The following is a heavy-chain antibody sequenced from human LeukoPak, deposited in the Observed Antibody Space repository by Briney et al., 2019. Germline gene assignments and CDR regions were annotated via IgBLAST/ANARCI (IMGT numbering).Heavy chain of an antibody. Sequence: ASVKVSCRAPGGTFSTHAVSWVRQAPGQGLEWMGWISAYNGNTNYAQKLQGRVTMTTDTSTSTAYMELRSLRSDDTAVYYCARITRELLAFDYWGQGTLVTVSS. CDR3: ARITRELLAFDY. J-gene: IGHJ4*02. CDR1: GGTFSTHA. V-gene: IGHV1-18*01. D-gene: IGHD1-26*01. CDR2: ISAYNGNT.